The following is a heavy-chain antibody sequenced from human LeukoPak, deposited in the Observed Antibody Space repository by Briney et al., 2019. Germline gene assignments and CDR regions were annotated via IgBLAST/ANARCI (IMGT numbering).Heavy chain of an antibody. V-gene: IGHV4-59*01. CDR3: ASNSGSY. CDR1: GGSISSYY. Sequence: PSETLSPTCTVSGGSISSYYWSWIRQPPGKGLEWIGYIYYSGSTNYNPSLKSRVTISVDTSKNQFSLKLSSVTAADTAVYYCASNSGSYWGQGTLVTVSS. D-gene: IGHD1-26*01. J-gene: IGHJ4*02. CDR2: IYYSGST.